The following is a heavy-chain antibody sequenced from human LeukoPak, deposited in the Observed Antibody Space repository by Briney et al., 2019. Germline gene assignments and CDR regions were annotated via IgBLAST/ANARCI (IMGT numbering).Heavy chain of an antibody. CDR2: FYSGST. CDR3: ARLYYDSSGYYYFDY. D-gene: IGHD3-22*01. CDR1: GGSVSTSYY. V-gene: IGHV4-59*02. Sequence: SETLSLTCAVSGGSVSTSYYWSWIRQPPGKGLEWIGYFYSGSTNYNPSLRSRVTISVDTSKNQFSLKLGSVTAADTAVYYCARLYYDSSGYYYFDYWGQGTLVTVSS. J-gene: IGHJ4*02.